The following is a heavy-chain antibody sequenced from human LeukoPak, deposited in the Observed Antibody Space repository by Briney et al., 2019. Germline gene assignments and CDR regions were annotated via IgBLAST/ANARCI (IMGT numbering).Heavy chain of an antibody. Sequence: GGSLRLSCAASGFTFSSYGMHWVRQAPGKGLEWVAFIRYDGSNKYYADSVKGRFTISRDNSKNTLYLQMNSLRAEDTAVYYCAKARDYSGGWYSVCDYWGQGTLVTVSS. CDR1: GFTFSSYG. CDR2: IRYDGSNK. D-gene: IGHD6-19*01. J-gene: IGHJ4*02. CDR3: AKARDYSGGWYSVCDY. V-gene: IGHV3-30*02.